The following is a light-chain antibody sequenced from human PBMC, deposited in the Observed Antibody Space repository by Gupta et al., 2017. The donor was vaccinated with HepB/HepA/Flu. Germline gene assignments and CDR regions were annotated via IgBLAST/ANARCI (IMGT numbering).Light chain of an antibody. Sequence: SELTPDSAVSGALGQTVRISCQGDSLRSHSASWYQQKPGPAPVLVIYGKNNRPSGIPDGFSGSSSGNTASFTITGAQAEDGADYYCNSRDSSGNHVVFGGGTKLTVL. CDR2: GKN. V-gene: IGLV3-19*01. CDR1: SLRSHS. CDR3: NSRDSSGNHVV. J-gene: IGLJ2*01.